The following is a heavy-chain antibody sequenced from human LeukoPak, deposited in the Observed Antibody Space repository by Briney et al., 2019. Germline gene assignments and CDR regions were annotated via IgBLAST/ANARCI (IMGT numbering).Heavy chain of an antibody. D-gene: IGHD1/OR15-1a*01. CDR2: IWYDGSNK. CDR3: AKENGEQRSTFDY. CDR1: GFTFSSYG. V-gene: IGHV3-33*06. J-gene: IGHJ4*02. Sequence: PGGSLRLSCAASGFTFSSYGMHWVRQAPGKGLEWVAVIWYDGSNKYYADSVKGRFTISRDNSKNTLYLQMNSLRAEDTAVYYCAKENGEQRSTFDYWGQGTLVTVSS.